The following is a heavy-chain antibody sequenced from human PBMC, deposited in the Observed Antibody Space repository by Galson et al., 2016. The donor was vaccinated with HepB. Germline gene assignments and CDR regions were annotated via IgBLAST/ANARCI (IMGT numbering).Heavy chain of an antibody. J-gene: IGHJ3*02. V-gene: IGHV3-53*01. CDR2: IYSGGST. CDR3: ARSLPVLLRFHEIRSNDVSDI. Sequence: SLRLSCAVSGFTVRSNYMSWARQAPGKGLEWISVIYSGGSTYYADSVKGRFTISRDNAKNTLYLQMTSLRAEDTSVYYFARSLPVLLRFHEIRSNDVSDIWGQGTMVTVSP. D-gene: IGHD3-10*01. CDR1: GFTVRSNY.